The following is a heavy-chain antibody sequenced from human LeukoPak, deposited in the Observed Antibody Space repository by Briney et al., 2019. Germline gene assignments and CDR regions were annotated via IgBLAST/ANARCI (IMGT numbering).Heavy chain of an antibody. Sequence: PSETLSLTCTVSGGSISSYYWGWIRQPPGKGLEWIGTIYYSGSTYYNPSLKSRVTISVDTSKNQFSLILNSVTAADTAVYYCGTSMTTMTTWFDYWGQGTLVTVSS. CDR2: IYYSGST. D-gene: IGHD4-17*01. V-gene: IGHV4-59*04. CDR1: GGSISSYY. J-gene: IGHJ4*02. CDR3: GTSMTTMTTWFDY.